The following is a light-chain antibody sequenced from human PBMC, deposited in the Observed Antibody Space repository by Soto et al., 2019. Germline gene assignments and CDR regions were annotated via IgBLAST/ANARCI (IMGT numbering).Light chain of an antibody. CDR2: DAS. Sequence: DIQMNQSPSSLSSSVGYRVTLTCQASQDISNYLNWYQQKPGKAPTLLIYDASNLETGVPTRFSGGGSGTDFTLTISSLQPEDFATYYCQQSYSTPSITFGQGTRLEI. V-gene: IGKV1-39*01. J-gene: IGKJ5*01. CDR3: QQSYSTPSIT. CDR1: QDISNY.